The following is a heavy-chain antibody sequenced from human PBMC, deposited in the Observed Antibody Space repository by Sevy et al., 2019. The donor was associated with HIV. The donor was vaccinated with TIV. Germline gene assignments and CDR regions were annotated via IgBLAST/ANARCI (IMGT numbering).Heavy chain of an antibody. J-gene: IGHJ6*02. Sequence: ASVKVSCKASGYTFTSYGISWVRQAPGQGLEWMGWISAYNGNTNYAQKLQGRVTMTTDTSTSTAYMELRRLESEETGVYYGARGEEGYCSSTSCYPTSYGMDVWGQGTTVTVSS. CDR1: GYTFTSYG. V-gene: IGHV1-18*01. CDR3: ARGEEGYCSSTSCYPTSYGMDV. D-gene: IGHD2-2*01. CDR2: ISAYNGNT.